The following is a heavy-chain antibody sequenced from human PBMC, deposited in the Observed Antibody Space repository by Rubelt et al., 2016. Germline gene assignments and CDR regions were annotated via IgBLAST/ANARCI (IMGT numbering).Heavy chain of an antibody. Sequence: ISYDGSNKYYADSVKGRFTISRDNSKNTLYLQMNSLRAEDTAVYYCARAGGTTVTDYYYYGMDVWGQGTTVTVSS. J-gene: IGHJ6*02. V-gene: IGHV3-30*07. D-gene: IGHD4-17*01. CDR2: ISYDGSNK. CDR3: ARAGGTTVTDYYYYGMDV.